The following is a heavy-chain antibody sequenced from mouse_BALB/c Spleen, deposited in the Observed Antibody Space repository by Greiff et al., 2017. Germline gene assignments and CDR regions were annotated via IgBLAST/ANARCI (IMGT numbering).Heavy chain of an antibody. CDR2: ISYSGST. CDR1: GDSITSGY. J-gene: IGHJ2*01. Sequence: EVQLVESGPSLVKPSQTLSLTCSVTGDSITSGYWNWIRKFPGNKLEYMGYISYSGSTYYNPSLKSRISITRDTSKNQYYLQLNSVTTEDTATYYCARWGGNYYYFDYWGQGTTLTVSS. CDR3: ARWGGNYYYFDY. V-gene: IGHV3-8*02. D-gene: IGHD2-1*01.